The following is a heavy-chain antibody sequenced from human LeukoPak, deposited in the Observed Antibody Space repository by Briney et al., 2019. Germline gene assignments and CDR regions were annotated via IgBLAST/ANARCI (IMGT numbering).Heavy chain of an antibody. V-gene: IGHV4-4*07. J-gene: IGHJ6*03. D-gene: IGHD6-13*01. Sequence: SETLSLTCTVSGGSISSYYWSWIRQPAGKGLEWIGRIYTSGSTNYNPSLKSRVTMSVDTSKNQFSLKLSSVTAADTAVYYCARDLAAAGHYYYYMDVWGKGTTVTVS. CDR2: IYTSGST. CDR3: ARDLAAAGHYYYYMDV. CDR1: GGSISSYY.